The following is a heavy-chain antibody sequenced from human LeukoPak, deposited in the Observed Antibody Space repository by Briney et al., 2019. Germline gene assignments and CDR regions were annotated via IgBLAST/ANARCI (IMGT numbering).Heavy chain of an antibody. Sequence: PSETLSLTCTVSGGSISSYYWSWIRQPPGKGLEWIGYIYYSGSTNYNPSLKSRVTISVDTSKNQFSLKLSSVTAADTAVYYCARESYGDYLFDSWGQGTLVTVSS. J-gene: IGHJ4*02. CDR1: GGSISSYY. D-gene: IGHD4-17*01. V-gene: IGHV4-59*01. CDR2: IYYSGST. CDR3: ARESYGDYLFDS.